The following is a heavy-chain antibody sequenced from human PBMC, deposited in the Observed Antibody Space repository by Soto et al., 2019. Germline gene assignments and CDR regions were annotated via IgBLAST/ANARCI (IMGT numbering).Heavy chain of an antibody. Sequence: SETLSLTCTVSGGSISSGGYYWSWIRQHPGKGLEWIGYIYYSGSTYYNPSLKSRVTISVDTSKNQFSLKLSSVTAADTAVYYCARDPGGDYAGLDWGQGNLVTVSS. CDR2: IYYSGST. V-gene: IGHV4-31*03. CDR3: ARDPGGDYAGLD. J-gene: IGHJ4*02. CDR1: GGSISSGGYY. D-gene: IGHD4-17*01.